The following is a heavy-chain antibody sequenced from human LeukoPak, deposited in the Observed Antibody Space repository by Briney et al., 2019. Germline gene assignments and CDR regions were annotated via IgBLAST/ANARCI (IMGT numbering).Heavy chain of an antibody. CDR2: IGPGGDT. J-gene: IGHJ4*02. CDR1: GFPLSDYD. CDR3: ARVAKERVGGVYYFDY. D-gene: IGHD1-1*01. Sequence: GGPLRLSCAASGFPLSDYDMHWPRHATGKALEWVSAIGPGGDTYYTGSVKGRFTISRENAKNSLYLQMNSLRAGDTAVYYCARVAKERVGGVYYFDYWGQGTLVTVSS. V-gene: IGHV3-13*01.